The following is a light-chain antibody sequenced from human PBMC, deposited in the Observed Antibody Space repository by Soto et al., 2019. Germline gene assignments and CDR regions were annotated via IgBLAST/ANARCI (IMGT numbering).Light chain of an antibody. CDR3: HQRSNWPRT. CDR2: NAS. Sequence: PGGRATLSCSAGQSVRTYLAWYQHKPGQAPRLLISNASDRATGIPARFSGSRSGTDFTLSISSLVADDSAVYYCHQRSNWPRTFGGGTKVDIK. CDR1: QSVRTY. V-gene: IGKV3-11*01. J-gene: IGKJ4*01.